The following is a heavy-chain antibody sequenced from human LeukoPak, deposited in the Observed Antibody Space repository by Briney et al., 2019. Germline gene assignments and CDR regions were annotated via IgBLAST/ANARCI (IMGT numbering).Heavy chain of an antibody. J-gene: IGHJ4*02. CDR2: ISSSSSYI. D-gene: IGHD6-13*01. V-gene: IGHV3-21*01. CDR1: GFTFSSYS. CDR3: ARDGRPGYSSSWYVGIFDY. Sequence: GRSLRLSCAASGFTFSSYSVNWVRQAPGKGLEWVSSISSSSSYIYYADSVKGRFTISRDNAKNSLYLQMNSLRAEDTAVYYCARDGRPGYSSSWYVGIFDYWGQGTLVTVSS.